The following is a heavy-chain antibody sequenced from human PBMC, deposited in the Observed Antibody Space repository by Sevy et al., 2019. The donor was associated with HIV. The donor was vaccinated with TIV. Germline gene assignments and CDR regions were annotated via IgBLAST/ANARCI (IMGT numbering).Heavy chain of an antibody. J-gene: IGHJ4*02. V-gene: IGHV1-24*01. D-gene: IGHD3-22*01. CDR2: FDPEDGET. CDR1: GYTLTGLS. Sequence: ASVKVSCKVSGYTLTGLSMHWVRQAPGKGLEWMGRFDPEDGETIYAQNFQGRVTLTEDTSRDTAYMELSSRGYEDTAVYYCATAREYYQDSSGYLDFGGQGTLVTVSS. CDR3: ATAREYYQDSSGYLDF.